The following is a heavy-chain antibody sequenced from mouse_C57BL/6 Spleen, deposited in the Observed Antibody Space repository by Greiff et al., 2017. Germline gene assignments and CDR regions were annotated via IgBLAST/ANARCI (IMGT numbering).Heavy chain of an antibody. J-gene: IGHJ3*01. CDR2: INPNNGGT. V-gene: IGHV1-18*01. Sequence: EVQLQESGPELVKPGASVKIPCKASGYTFTDYNMDWVKQSHGKSLEWIGDINPNNGGTIYNQKFKGKATLTVDKSSSTAYMELRSLTSEDTAVYYWAVGNSWFAYWGQGTLVTVSA. CDR1: GYTFTDYN. CDR3: AVGNSWFAY.